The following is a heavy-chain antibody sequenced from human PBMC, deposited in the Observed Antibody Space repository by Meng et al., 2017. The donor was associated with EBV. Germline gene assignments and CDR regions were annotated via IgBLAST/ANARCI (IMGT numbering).Heavy chain of an antibody. CDR1: GYTFNGYY. Sequence: QVQLVQSGAGVKKPGASVKVYCKASGYTFNGYYMHWVRQAPGQGLEWMGRINPNSGGTNYAQKFQGRVTMTRDTSISTAYMELSRLRSDDTAVYYCARVGIAVAGTGDYWGQGTLVTVSS. V-gene: IGHV1-2*06. D-gene: IGHD6-19*01. J-gene: IGHJ4*02. CDR3: ARVGIAVAGTGDY. CDR2: INPNSGGT.